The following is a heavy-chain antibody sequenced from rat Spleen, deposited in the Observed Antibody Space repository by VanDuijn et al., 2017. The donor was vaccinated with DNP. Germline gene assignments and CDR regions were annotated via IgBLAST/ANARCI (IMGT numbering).Heavy chain of an antibody. V-gene: IGHV5S13*01. CDR3: ATSTGISLYAMDA. CDR2: ISSGDDHT. J-gene: IGHJ4*01. Sequence: EVQLVESGGGFVQPGRSLKLSCVASGFTFSNYDMAWVRQAPTKGLEWVASISSGDDHTYYRDSVKGRFTISRDNSKNTQYLQMDSLRSEDTATYYCATSTGISLYAMDAWGQGTSVTVSS. D-gene: IGHD1-9*01. CDR1: GFTFSNYD.